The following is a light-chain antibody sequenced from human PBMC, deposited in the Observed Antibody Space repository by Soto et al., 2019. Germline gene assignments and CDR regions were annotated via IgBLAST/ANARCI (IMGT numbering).Light chain of an antibody. CDR2: GAS. CDR1: QSVSSSS. J-gene: IGKJ5*01. Sequence: EIALTQSPGTLSLSPGERATLSCRASQSVSSSSLAWYQQKPGQAPRLLIYGASSRATGIPDRFSGSGSGTDFTLTISRLEPEDFAVYYCQQYGSSAITFGQGTRLEIK. V-gene: IGKV3-20*01. CDR3: QQYGSSAIT.